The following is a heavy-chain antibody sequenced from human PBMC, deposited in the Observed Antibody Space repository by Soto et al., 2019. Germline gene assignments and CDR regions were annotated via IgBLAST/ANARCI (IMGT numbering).Heavy chain of an antibody. Sequence: QVQLQQSGLGLVKPSQTLSLTCAISGDSVSNKNAAWSWIRQAPSRGLEWLGRTYYRSKWYNEYAVSLKSRISINPDTSKNQFSLQLNSVTPEDTAVYYCARKGAHYFDSWGQGTLVTVSS. CDR3: ARKGAHYFDS. V-gene: IGHV6-1*01. CDR2: TYYRSKWYN. J-gene: IGHJ4*02. CDR1: GDSVSNKNAA. D-gene: IGHD3-16*01.